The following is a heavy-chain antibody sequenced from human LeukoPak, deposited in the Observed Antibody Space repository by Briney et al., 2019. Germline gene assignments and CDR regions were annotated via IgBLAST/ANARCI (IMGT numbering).Heavy chain of an antibody. D-gene: IGHD5-24*01. CDR2: INQGGSEK. CDR1: GFTFRSYW. V-gene: IGHV3-7*01. Sequence: GGSLRLSCAVSGFTFRSYWMSWVRQAPGKGLKWVANINQGGSEKYFVDSVKGRFTISRDNAKNSLHLQMDTLRADDTAVYYCARERDGRFFDYWGQGTLVTVSS. J-gene: IGHJ4*02. CDR3: ARERDGRFFDY.